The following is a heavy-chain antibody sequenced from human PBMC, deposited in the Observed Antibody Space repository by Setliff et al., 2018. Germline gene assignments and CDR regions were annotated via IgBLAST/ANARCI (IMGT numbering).Heavy chain of an antibody. CDR2: ISHLGIT. Sequence: SETLSLTCTVSGGPISSYFWSWIRQPPGKGLEWIGYISHLGITSYNPSLKSRATISVDTSKSQFSLQLTSVTSADTAVYFCARGGVLGTGDFDYWGQGTLVTVSS. D-gene: IGHD2-8*01. CDR1: GGPISSYF. V-gene: IGHV4-59*01. J-gene: IGHJ4*02. CDR3: ARGGVLGTGDFDY.